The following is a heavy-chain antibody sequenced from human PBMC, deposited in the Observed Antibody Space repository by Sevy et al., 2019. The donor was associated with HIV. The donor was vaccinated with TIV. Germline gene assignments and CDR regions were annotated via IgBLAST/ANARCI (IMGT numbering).Heavy chain of an antibody. V-gene: IGHV3-48*01. CDR1: GFTFSSYS. D-gene: IGHD3-3*01. Sequence: GGSLRLSCAASGFTFSSYSMNWVRQAPGKGLEWVSYISSSSSTIYYADSVKGRFTISRDNAKNSLYLQMNSLRVEDTAIYYCARDFTIFGVVSGIDYWGQGNLVTVSS. CDR3: ARDFTIFGVVSGIDY. CDR2: ISSSSSTI. J-gene: IGHJ4*02.